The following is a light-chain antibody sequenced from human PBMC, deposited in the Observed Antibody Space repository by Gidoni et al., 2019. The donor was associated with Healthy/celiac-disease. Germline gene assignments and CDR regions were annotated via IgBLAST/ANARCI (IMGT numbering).Light chain of an antibody. CDR1: QDISNY. J-gene: IGKJ4*01. V-gene: IGKV1-33*01. Sequence: DLQMTQSPSSLSASVGDRVTITCQASQDISNYLNWYQQKPGKAPKLLIYDASNLETGVPSRFSGSGSGTDFTFTISSLQPEDIATYYCQQYDNPLVTFXGXTKVEIK. CDR3: QQYDNPLVT. CDR2: DAS.